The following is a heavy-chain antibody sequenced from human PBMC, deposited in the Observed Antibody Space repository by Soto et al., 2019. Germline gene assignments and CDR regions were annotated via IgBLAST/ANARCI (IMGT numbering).Heavy chain of an antibody. CDR3: TRDRGRGSGWYYYYYGMDV. J-gene: IGHJ6*02. CDR2: IRSKAYGGTT. V-gene: IGHV3-49*03. D-gene: IGHD6-19*01. Sequence: GGSLRLSCTASGFTFGDYAMSWFRQAPGKGLEWVGFIRSKAYGGTTEYAASVKGRFTISRDDSKSIAYLQMNSLKTEDTAVYYCTRDRGRGSGWYYYYYGMDVWGQGTTVTVSS. CDR1: GFTFGDYA.